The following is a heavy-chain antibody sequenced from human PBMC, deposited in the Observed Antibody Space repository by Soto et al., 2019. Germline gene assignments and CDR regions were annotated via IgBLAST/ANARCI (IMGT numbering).Heavy chain of an antibody. CDR2: INPSGGST. J-gene: IGHJ4*02. CDR3: ARVSPPTSSGWYFFDY. CDR1: GYTFTSYG. V-gene: IGHV1-46*01. D-gene: IGHD6-19*01. Sequence: ASVKVSCKASGYTFTSYGISWVRQAPGQGLEWMGIINPSGGSTSYAQKFQGRVTMTRDTSTSTVYMELSSLRSEDTAVYYCARVSPPTSSGWYFFDYWGQGTLVTVSS.